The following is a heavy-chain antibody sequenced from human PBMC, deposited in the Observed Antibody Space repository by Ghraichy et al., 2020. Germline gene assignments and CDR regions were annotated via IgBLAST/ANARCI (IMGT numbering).Heavy chain of an antibody. CDR1: GGSITSYY. CDR2: IYYSGST. CDR3: AREVVYSSSSYYQYMDV. V-gene: IGHV4-59*01. J-gene: IGHJ6*03. Sequence: SETLSLTCTVSGGSITSYYWAWIRQPPGKGLEWIGYIYYSGSTKYNPSLKSRVTLSVDTSKSQFSLKLSSVTAADTAVYYCAREVVYSSSSYYQYMDVWGEGTTVTVSS. D-gene: IGHD6-6*01.